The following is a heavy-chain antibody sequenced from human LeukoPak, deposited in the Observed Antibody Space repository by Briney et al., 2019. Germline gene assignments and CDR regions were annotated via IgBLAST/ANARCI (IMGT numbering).Heavy chain of an antibody. Sequence: GASVKVSCKASGYTFTSYYIHWVRQAPGQGLEWMGIINPSGGSTSYAQKFQGRVTMTRDMSTSTVYMELSSLRSEDTAVYYCARGAHSSSSYVYYYMDVWGKGTTVTVSS. CDR1: GYTFTSYY. CDR3: ARGAHSSSSYVYYYMDV. J-gene: IGHJ6*03. CDR2: INPSGGST. V-gene: IGHV1-46*01. D-gene: IGHD6-13*01.